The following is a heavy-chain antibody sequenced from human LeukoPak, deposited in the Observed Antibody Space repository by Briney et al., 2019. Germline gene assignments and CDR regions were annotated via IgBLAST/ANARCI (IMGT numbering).Heavy chain of an antibody. V-gene: IGHV1-24*01. J-gene: IGHJ4*02. CDR1: EYTLTELH. CDR2: FGPDHTES. CDR3: AADRKIVGTTSAYIY. D-gene: IGHD1-26*01. Sequence: GASVKVSCRVPEYTLTELHMYWVRQAPGKGLEWMGGFGPDHTESIYAQKFQGRVTMTGDATTDTAYMELRNLKSDDTAVYFCAADRKIVGTTSAYIYWGQGTLVTVSS.